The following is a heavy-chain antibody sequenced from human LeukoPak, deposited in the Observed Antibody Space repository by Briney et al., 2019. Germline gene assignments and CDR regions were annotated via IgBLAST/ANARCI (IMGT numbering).Heavy chain of an antibody. J-gene: IGHJ4*02. CDR1: GYTFTSYY. CDR3: ASWAPSRYSGYDFDY. CDR2: INPSGGST. V-gene: IGHV1-46*01. D-gene: IGHD5-12*01. Sequence: ASVKVSCKASGYTFTSYYMHWVRQAPGQGLEWMGIINPSGGSTSYAQKFQGRVTMTRDTSTSTVYMELSSLRSEDTAVYYCASWAPSRYSGYDFDYWGQGTLVTVSS.